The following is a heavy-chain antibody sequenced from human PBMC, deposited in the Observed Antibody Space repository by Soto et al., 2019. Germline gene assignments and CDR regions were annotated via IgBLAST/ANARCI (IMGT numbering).Heavy chain of an antibody. CDR3: ARDPWGSSSSPDY. J-gene: IGHJ4*02. CDR2: INHSGST. D-gene: IGHD6-6*01. CDR1: GGSFSGYY. Sequence: SETLSLTCAVYGGSFSGYYWSWIRQPPGKGLEWIGEINHSGSTNYNPSLKSRVTIAVDTSKNQFSLKLSSVTAADTAVYSCARDPWGSSSSPDYWGQGTLVTVSS. V-gene: IGHV4-34*01.